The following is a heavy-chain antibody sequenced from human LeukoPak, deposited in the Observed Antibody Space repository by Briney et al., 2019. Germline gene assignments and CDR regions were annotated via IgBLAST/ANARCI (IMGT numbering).Heavy chain of an antibody. V-gene: IGHV3-7*01. CDR3: AREGIDCSSTSCYLYYFDY. J-gene: IGHJ4*02. D-gene: IGHD2-2*01. Sequence: GGSLRLSCAASGFTFSSYWMSWVRQAPGKGLEWVANIKQDGSEKYYVDSVKGRFTISRDNAKNSLYLQMNSLRAEDTAVYYCAREGIDCSSTSCYLYYFDYWGQGTLVTVSS. CDR1: GFTFSSYW. CDR2: IKQDGSEK.